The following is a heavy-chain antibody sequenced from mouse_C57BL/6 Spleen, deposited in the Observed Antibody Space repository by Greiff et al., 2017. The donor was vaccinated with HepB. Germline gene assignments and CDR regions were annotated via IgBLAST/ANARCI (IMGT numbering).Heavy chain of an antibody. CDR3: ARSGMITTRYFVV. D-gene: IGHD2-4*01. Sequence: QVQLKQSGPELVKPGASVKISCKASGYAFSSYWMNWVKQRPGKGLEWIGRIYPGDGDTNYNGKFKGKATLTADKSSITAYMQLSSLTAEDSAVYFCARSGMITTRYFVVGGTGTTVTVSS. CDR1: GYAFSSYW. V-gene: IGHV1-82*01. J-gene: IGHJ1*03. CDR2: IYPGDGDT.